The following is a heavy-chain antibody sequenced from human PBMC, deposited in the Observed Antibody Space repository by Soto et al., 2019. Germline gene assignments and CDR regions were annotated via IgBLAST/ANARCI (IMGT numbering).Heavy chain of an antibody. D-gene: IGHD2-15*01. CDR1: GYTFTSYY. CDR2: INPNGGST. Sequence: ASVKVSCKASGYTFTSYYMHWVRQAPGQGLEWMGIINPNGGSTSYAQKFQGRVTMTRDTSTSTVYMELSSLRSEDTAVYYCARDAGYCSGGSCYMRWFDPWGQGTLVTVSS. V-gene: IGHV1-46*01. J-gene: IGHJ5*02. CDR3: ARDAGYCSGGSCYMRWFDP.